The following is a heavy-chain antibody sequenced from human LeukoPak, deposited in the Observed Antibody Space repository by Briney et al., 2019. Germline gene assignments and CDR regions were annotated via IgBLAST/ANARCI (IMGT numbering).Heavy chain of an antibody. J-gene: IGHJ4*02. CDR1: GFTFSSYW. V-gene: IGHV3-74*01. CDR2: INSDGSST. D-gene: IGHD2-2*02. Sequence: GGFLRLSCAASGFTFSSYWMHWVRQAPGKGLVWVSRINSDGSSTSCADSVKGRFTISRDNAKNTLRLQMNSLRAEDTAVYYCARGDIVVVPAAIVDYWGQGTLVTVSS. CDR3: ARGDIVVVPAAIVDY.